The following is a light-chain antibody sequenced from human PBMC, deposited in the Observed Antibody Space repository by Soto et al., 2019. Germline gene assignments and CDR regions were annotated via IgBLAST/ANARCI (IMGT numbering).Light chain of an antibody. V-gene: IGKV2-30*02. CDR1: QSLIHSDGNTY. Sequence: DVVMTQSPLSLPVTLGQPASISCRSSQSLIHSDGNTYLSWFQQRPGQSPRRLIYEVSDPDSGVPDRFTGSGSGTDFTLKISRVEAEDVGVYYCMQGTHWPWTFGQGTEVEIK. CDR2: EVS. J-gene: IGKJ1*01. CDR3: MQGTHWPWT.